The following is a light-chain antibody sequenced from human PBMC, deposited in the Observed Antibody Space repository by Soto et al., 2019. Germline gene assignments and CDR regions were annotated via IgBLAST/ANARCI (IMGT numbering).Light chain of an antibody. V-gene: IGKV3-11*01. CDR2: DAS. CDR1: QSVSSC. CDR3: QQRSRWPQT. J-gene: IGKJ1*01. Sequence: EVVLTQSPATLSLSPGERATLSCRASQSVSSCVAWYQHKPGQAPRLLIYDASSRATAIRASFSGSCSGTEFTLTITSPEPEAVASSSCQQRSRWPQTFGKGTKVDTK.